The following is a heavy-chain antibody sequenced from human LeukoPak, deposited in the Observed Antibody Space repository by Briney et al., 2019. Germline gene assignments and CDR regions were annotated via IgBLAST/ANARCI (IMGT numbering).Heavy chain of an antibody. Sequence: GGSLRLSCAASGFTFSSYGMHWVRQAPGKGLEWVAVISYDGSNKYYADSVKGRFTISRDNSKNTLYLQMNSLRVEDTAIYYCARDPRTVRIWGQGTLVTVSS. CDR1: GFTFSSYG. D-gene: IGHD1-1*01. J-gene: IGHJ4*02. CDR3: ARDPRTVRI. CDR2: ISYDGSNK. V-gene: IGHV3-30*03.